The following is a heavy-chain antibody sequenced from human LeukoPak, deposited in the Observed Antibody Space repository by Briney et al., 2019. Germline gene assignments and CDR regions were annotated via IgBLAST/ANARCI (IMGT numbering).Heavy chain of an antibody. CDR2: ISSSSSTI. CDR3: AKEGSPMVATTMDV. J-gene: IGHJ6*02. Sequence: PGGSLRLSCAASGFTFSSYSMNWVRQAPGKGLEWVSYISSSSSTIYYADSVKGRFTISRDNSKNMLYLQMNSLRAEDTALYYCAKEGSPMVATTMDVWGQGTTVTVSS. CDR1: GFTFSSYS. V-gene: IGHV3-48*01. D-gene: IGHD5-24*01.